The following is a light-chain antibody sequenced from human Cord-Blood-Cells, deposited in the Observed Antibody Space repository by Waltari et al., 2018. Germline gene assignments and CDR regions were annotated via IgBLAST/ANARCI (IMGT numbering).Light chain of an antibody. CDR3: QQYNNWPLT. V-gene: IGKV3-15*01. J-gene: IGKJ3*01. CDR1: QSVSSN. CDR2: GAS. Sequence: EIVMTQSPATLSVSPGERATLSCRASQSVSSNLAWYQQKPGQAPRLLIDGASTRATGIPARFSGSVSGTEFTLTISSLQSEDFAVYYCQQYNNWPLTFGPGTKVDIK.